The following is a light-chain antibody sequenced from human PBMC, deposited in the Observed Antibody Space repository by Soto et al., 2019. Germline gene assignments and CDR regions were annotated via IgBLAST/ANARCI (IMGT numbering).Light chain of an antibody. V-gene: IGKV3-20*01. CDR1: QSVSSSY. J-gene: IGKJ1*01. Sequence: EIVLTQSPGTLSLSPGERANLCCRASQSVSSSYLAWYQQKPGQAPRLLIYGASSRATGIPDRFSGSGSGTDFTLTISRLEPEDFAVYYCQQYGSSGTFGQGTKVDIK. CDR3: QQYGSSGT. CDR2: GAS.